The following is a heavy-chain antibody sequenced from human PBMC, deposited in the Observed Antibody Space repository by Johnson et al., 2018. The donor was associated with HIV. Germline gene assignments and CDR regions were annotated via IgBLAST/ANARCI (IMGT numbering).Heavy chain of an antibody. J-gene: IGHJ3*02. Sequence: VQLVESGGGVVQPGRSLRLSCAASGFTFSSYGMHWVRQAPGKGLEWVAVISYDGSNKYYADSVQGRFTISRDNSKNTLYLQMNSLRAEDTAVYYCARGGKRVMAAFDIWGQGTMVTVSS. D-gene: IGHD3-16*01. V-gene: IGHV3-30*19. CDR1: GFTFSSYG. CDR2: ISYDGSNK. CDR3: ARGGKRVMAAFDI.